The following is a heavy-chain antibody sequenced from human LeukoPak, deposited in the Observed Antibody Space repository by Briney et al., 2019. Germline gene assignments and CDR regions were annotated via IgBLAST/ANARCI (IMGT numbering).Heavy chain of an antibody. Sequence: SETLSLTCAVYGGSFSGYYWSWIRQPPGKGLEWIGEINHSGSTNYNPSLKSRVTISVDTSKNQFSLKLSSVTAADTAVYYCARGRGHGSGSYYNPRYWYFDLWGRGTLVTASS. D-gene: IGHD3-10*01. V-gene: IGHV4-34*01. J-gene: IGHJ2*01. CDR3: ARGRGHGSGSYYNPRYWYFDL. CDR2: INHSGST. CDR1: GGSFSGYY.